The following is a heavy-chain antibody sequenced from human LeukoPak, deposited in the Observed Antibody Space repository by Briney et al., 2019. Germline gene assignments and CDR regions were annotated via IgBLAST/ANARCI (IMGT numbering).Heavy chain of an antibody. CDR2: IYYSGST. V-gene: IGHV4-39*01. D-gene: IGHD6-19*01. J-gene: IGHJ4*02. CDR3: ARHIREYRSGWYGFGY. Sequence: SETLSLTCTVPAGSISSSNYYWGWIRQAPGKGLEWIGTIYYSGSTYYNPSLKSRVTISVDMSKNQFSLKLSSVTAADTAVYYCARHIREYRSGWYGFGYWGQGTLVTVSS. CDR1: AGSISSSNYY.